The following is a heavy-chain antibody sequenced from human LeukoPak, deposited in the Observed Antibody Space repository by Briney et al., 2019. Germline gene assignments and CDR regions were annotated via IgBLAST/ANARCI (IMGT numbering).Heavy chain of an antibody. CDR1: GFTFSSYG. CDR3: ARTPKRAVRGARNYFDY. D-gene: IGHD2-15*01. J-gene: IGHJ4*02. Sequence: QPGRSLRLSCAASGFTFSSYGMHWVRQAPGKGLEWVAVISYDGSNKYYADSVKGRFTISRDNSKNTLYLQMNSLRAEDTAVYYCARTPKRAVRGARNYFDYWGQGTLVTVSS. V-gene: IGHV3-30*03. CDR2: ISYDGSNK.